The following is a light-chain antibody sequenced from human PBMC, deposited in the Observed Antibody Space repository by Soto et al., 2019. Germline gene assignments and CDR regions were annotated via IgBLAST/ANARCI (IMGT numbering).Light chain of an antibody. V-gene: IGKV2-28*01. CDR1: QSLLHSNGFQY. CDR3: MQPLEAPWT. Sequence: IVMTQSPPSLSVTPGEPASISCRSSQSLLHSNGFQYLDWYLQKPGQSPQLLIYLGFNRASGVPDRFSGSGSGTDFTLKISRVEAEDVGIYFCMQPLEAPWTFGQGTKVEIK. J-gene: IGKJ1*01. CDR2: LGF.